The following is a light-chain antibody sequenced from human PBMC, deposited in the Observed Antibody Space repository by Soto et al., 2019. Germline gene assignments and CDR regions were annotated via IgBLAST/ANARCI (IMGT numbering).Light chain of an antibody. CDR2: AAS. V-gene: IGKV1-5*01. J-gene: IGKJ1*01. CDR3: QEYNSHTVT. Sequence: DNQMTQSPSTLSASVGDRVTITCRASRSVDIWLVWYQQKPRKAPKLLIYAASSLQSGVESRFSSRGSGTEGTLTISRLQPDDLGTYDCQEYNSHTVTFGPGTKVEI. CDR1: RSVDIW.